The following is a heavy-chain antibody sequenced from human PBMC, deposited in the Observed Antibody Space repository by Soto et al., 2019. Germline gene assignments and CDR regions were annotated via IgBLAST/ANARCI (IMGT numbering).Heavy chain of an antibody. CDR3: ARDYKYCSGGSCYSDDAFDI. D-gene: IGHD2-15*01. CDR2: ISSSSSTI. CDR1: GFTFSSYS. Sequence: EVQLVESGGGLVQPGGSLRLSCAASGFTFSSYSMNWVRQAPGKGLEWVSYISSSSSTIYYADSVKGRFTISRDNAKNSLYLQMNSLRAEDTAVYYCARDYKYCSGGSCYSDDAFDIWGQGTMVTVGS. J-gene: IGHJ3*02. V-gene: IGHV3-48*01.